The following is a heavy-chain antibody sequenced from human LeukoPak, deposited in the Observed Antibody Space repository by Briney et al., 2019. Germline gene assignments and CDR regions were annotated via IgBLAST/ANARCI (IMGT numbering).Heavy chain of an antibody. J-gene: IGHJ6*02. CDR2: IYYSGST. CDR3: ARALGYCSGGSCYGYYYGMDV. D-gene: IGHD2-15*01. Sequence: SETLSLTCTVSGGSVSSGSYYWSWIRQPPGKGLEWIVYIYYSGSTNYNPSLKSRVTISVDTSKNQFSLKLSSVTAADTAVYYCARALGYCSGGSCYGYYYGMDVWGQGTTVTVSS. V-gene: IGHV4-61*01. CDR1: GGSVSSGSYY.